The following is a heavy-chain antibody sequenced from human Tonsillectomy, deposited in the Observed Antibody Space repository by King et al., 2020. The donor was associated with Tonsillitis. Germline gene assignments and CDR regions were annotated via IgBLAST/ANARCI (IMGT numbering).Heavy chain of an antibody. V-gene: IGHV3-7*01. J-gene: IGHJ6*02. CDR2: IKQDGNEK. D-gene: IGHD3-10*01. CDR1: GFTFSSYW. Sequence: QLVQSGGGLVQPGGSLRLSCAASGFTFSSYWMSWVRQAPGKGLEWVANIKQDGNEKYYVDSVKGRFTISRDNAKNSLYLQMNSLRAEDTAVNYCARVIREYYFGSGISYYYDMDVWGQGTTVTVSS. CDR3: ARVIREYYFGSGISYYYDMDV.